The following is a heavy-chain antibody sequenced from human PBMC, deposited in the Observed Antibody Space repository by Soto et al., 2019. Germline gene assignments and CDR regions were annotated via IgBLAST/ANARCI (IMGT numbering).Heavy chain of an antibody. CDR2: IIPIFGTP. CDR1: GGTFSRST. V-gene: IGHV1-69*06. D-gene: IGHD6-13*01. Sequence: SVKVSCKASGGTFSRSTISWVRQAPGQGLEWMGGIIPIFGTPNYAQKFQGRVTITADKSTSTAYMELSSLRSEDTAVYYCARDSLTYSSSIGFGYWGQGTLVTVSS. CDR3: ARDSLTYSSSIGFGY. J-gene: IGHJ4*02.